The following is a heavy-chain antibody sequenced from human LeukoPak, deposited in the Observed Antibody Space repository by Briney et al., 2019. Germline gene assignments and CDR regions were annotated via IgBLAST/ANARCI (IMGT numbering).Heavy chain of an antibody. CDR2: IYYNGTT. CDR3: VRWQSGSMFHPP. Sequence: PSETLSLTSTVSGGSISSSNHYWGWIRQPPGKGLEWIGSIYYNGTTAYNPSLKSRVTISVDTSKSQFSLKLSYVTAADTAVYYCVRWQSGSMFHPPWGQGTLVTVSS. D-gene: IGHD3-10*02. CDR1: GGSISSSNHY. V-gene: IGHV4-39*01. J-gene: IGHJ5*02.